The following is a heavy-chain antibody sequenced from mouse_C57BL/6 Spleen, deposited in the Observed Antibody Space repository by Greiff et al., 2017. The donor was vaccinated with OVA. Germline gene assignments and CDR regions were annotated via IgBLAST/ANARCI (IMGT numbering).Heavy chain of an antibody. CDR1: GYTFTSYW. CDR2: IYPSDSET. V-gene: IGHV1-61*01. D-gene: IGHD2-3*01. CDR3: ARSYDGEDY. Sequence: VQLQQPGAELVRPGSSVKLSCKASGYTFTSYWMDWVKQRPGQGLEWIGNIYPSDSETHYNQKFKDKATLTVDKSSSTAYMQLSSLTSEDSAVYYCARSYDGEDYWGQGTSVTVSS. J-gene: IGHJ4*01.